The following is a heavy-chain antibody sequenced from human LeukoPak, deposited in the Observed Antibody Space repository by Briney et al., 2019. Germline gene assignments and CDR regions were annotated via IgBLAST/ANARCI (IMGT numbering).Heavy chain of an antibody. Sequence: SETLSLTCTVSGGSISSYYWSWIRQPPGKGLEWIGYIYYSGSTNYNPSLKSRVTISVDTSKNQFSLKLSSVTAADSAVYYCARTEGSYFDSWGLGTLVTVSS. V-gene: IGHV4-59*08. J-gene: IGHJ4*01. CDR2: IYYSGST. CDR1: GGSISSYY. CDR3: ARTEGSYFDS.